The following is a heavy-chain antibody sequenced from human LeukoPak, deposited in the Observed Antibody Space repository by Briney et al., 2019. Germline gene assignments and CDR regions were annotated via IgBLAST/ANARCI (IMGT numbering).Heavy chain of an antibody. V-gene: IGHV3-23*01. D-gene: IGHD1-26*01. CDR3: AGGSYLLYYFDY. CDR2: ISGSGGGT. Sequence: GGSLRLSCAASGFAFSSYGMSWVRQAPGKGLEWVSAISGSGGGTYYADSVKGRFTISRDNSKNTLYLQTNSLRAEDTAVYYCAGGSYLLYYFDYWGQGTLVTVSS. J-gene: IGHJ4*02. CDR1: GFAFSSYG.